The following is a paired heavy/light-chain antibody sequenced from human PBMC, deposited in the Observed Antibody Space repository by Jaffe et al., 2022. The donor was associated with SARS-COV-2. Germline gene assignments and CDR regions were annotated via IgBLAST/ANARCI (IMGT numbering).Light chain of an antibody. Sequence: EIVLTQSPGTLSLSLGERATLSCRASQSVSSNYLAWYQQKPGQAPRLIIYGASSRATGIPDRFSGRGSGTDFTLTISRLEPEDFAVYYCQQYGTSPPVTFGGGTKVEIK. V-gene: IGKV3-20*01. CDR2: GAS. CDR3: QQYGTSPPVT. CDR1: QSVSSNY. J-gene: IGKJ4*01.
Heavy chain of an antibody. J-gene: IGHJ4*02. Sequence: VQLQESGPGLVKPSQTLSLTCTVSGDSMSSVSYYWSWIRQPAGKGLEWIGRIYTSGSTDYNPSLKSRVIVSIDTSKTHFFLKLTSVTAADTAVYYCARSQKYCSGGTCYVTHFDYWGQGTLVTVSS. CDR1: GDSMSSVSYY. CDR2: IYTSGST. V-gene: IGHV4-61*02. D-gene: IGHD2-15*01. CDR3: ARSQKYCSGGTCYVTHFDY.